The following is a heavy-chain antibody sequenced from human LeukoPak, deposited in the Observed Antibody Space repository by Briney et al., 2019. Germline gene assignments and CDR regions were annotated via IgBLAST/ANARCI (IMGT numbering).Heavy chain of an antibody. CDR2: IYTSGST. CDR1: GGSISGYY. Sequence: SETLSLTCTVSGGSISGYYWSWIRQPAGKGLEWIGRIYTSGSTNYNPSLKSRVTISVDTSKNQFSLKLSSVTAADTAVYYCAGRDIVVVPAAIPWGQGTLVTVSS. D-gene: IGHD2-2*01. J-gene: IGHJ5*02. V-gene: IGHV4-4*07. CDR3: AGRDIVVVPAAIP.